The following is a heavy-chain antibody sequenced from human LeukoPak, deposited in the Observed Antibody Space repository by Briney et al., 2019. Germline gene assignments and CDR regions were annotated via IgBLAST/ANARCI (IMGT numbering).Heavy chain of an antibody. D-gene: IGHD6-19*01. CDR1: GFTFSDYY. Sequence: PGGSLRLSCAASGFTFSDYYMSWIRQAPGKGLEWVSYISTSSSYTNYADSVKGRFTISRDNAKNTLYLQMNSLRAEDTAVYYCARGRIAVAGFDYWGQGTLVTVSS. CDR3: ARGRIAVAGFDY. CDR2: ISTSSSYT. J-gene: IGHJ4*02. V-gene: IGHV3-11*06.